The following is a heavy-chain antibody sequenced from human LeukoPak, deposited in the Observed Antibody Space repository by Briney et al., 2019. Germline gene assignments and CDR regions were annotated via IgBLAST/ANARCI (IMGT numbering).Heavy chain of an antibody. J-gene: IGHJ4*02. CDR2: IYTSGST. Sequence: SETLSLTCTVSGGSISSYYWSWIRQPAGKGLEWIGSIYTSGSTNYNPSLKSRVTMSVDTSKNQFSLKLSSVTAADTAVYYCARDFKVGATQIFDYWGQGTLVTVSS. CDR3: ARDFKVGATQIFDY. CDR1: GGSISSYY. D-gene: IGHD1-26*01. V-gene: IGHV4-4*07.